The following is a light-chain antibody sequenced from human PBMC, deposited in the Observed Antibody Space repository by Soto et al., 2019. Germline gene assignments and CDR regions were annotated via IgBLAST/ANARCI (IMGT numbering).Light chain of an antibody. CDR3: QQYYSTPPT. J-gene: IGKJ2*01. CDR1: QSLLYSSNIKNY. CDR2: WAS. V-gene: IGKV4-1*01. Sequence: DIVMTQSPDSLAVSLGERATINCKSSQSLLYSSNIKNYLAWYQQKPGQPPKLLIYWASTRESGVPDRFSGSGSGTDFTLTISSLQAEDVAVYYCQQYYSTPPTFGQGTKLEIK.